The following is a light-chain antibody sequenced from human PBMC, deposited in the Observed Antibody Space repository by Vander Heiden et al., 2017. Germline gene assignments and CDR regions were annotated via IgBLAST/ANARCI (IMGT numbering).Light chain of an antibody. Sequence: QSVLTQTPSASATPRPRVTMSCSGSNSNIGDNSVYWYQVLPGTAPRLLIYRSHQRPSGIPDRFSGSKSGTSASLVISGLRSEDEADYYCAAWDDSLTSGVFGGGTKVFVL. J-gene: IGLJ3*02. CDR2: RSH. CDR1: NSNIGDNS. CDR3: AAWDDSLTSGV. V-gene: IGLV1-47*01.